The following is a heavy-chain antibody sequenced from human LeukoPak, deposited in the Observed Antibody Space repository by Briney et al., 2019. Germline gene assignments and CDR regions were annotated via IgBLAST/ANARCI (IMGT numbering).Heavy chain of an antibody. CDR1: GGSISSSTYY. V-gene: IGHV4-39*01. D-gene: IGHD3-22*01. CDR3: ARPAISNAHYYEGTGFDGDY. J-gene: IGHJ4*02. CDR2: IYYSGST. Sequence: SETLSLTCTVSGGSISSSTYYWGWIRQPPGKGLEWIGSIYYSGSTYYNPSLKSRVTMSVDTSRNQFSLKLSSETAADTAVYYCARPAISNAHYYEGTGFDGDYWGPGTLVTVSS.